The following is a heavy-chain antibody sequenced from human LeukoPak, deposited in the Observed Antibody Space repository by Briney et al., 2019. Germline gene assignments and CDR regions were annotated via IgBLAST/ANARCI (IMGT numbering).Heavy chain of an antibody. V-gene: IGHV3-21*01. J-gene: IGHJ4*02. CDR3: ARDRGAYYYGSGSPDY. D-gene: IGHD3-10*01. CDR2: ISSSSSYI. CDR1: GFTFSSYS. Sequence: GGSLRLSCAASGFTFSSYSMNWVRQAPGKGLEWVSSISSSSSYIYYADSVKGRFTISRDNAKNSLYLQMNSLRAEDTAVYYCARDRGAYYYGSGSPDYWGQGTLVTVSS.